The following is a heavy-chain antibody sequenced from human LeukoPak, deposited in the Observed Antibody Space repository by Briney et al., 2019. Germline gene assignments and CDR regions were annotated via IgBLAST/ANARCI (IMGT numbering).Heavy chain of an antibody. Sequence: SETLSLTCTVSGGSISSNSNYWGWIRQPPGKGLEWIGTIYYSGSTYYNPSLKSRVTISVDTSKNQFSLSLSSVTAADTAVYYCARLRCGGGSCYSGYWGQGTLVTVYS. CDR2: IYYSGST. J-gene: IGHJ4*02. CDR3: ARLRCGGGSCYSGY. D-gene: IGHD2-15*01. CDR1: GGSISSNSNY. V-gene: IGHV4-39*01.